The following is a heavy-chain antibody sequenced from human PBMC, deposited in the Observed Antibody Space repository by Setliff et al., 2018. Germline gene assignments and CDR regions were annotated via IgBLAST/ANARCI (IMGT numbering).Heavy chain of an antibody. V-gene: IGHV2-5*02. D-gene: IGHD3-22*01. CDR3: ARTFYYDDSGSNRLLYYFDY. CDR1: GFSLTTPSVG. J-gene: IGHJ4*02. CDR2: ISWDDDD. Sequence: SGPTLVNPTQTLTLTCSFSGFSLTTPSVGVGWVRQPPGKALEWLALISWDDDDRYSPSLKNRVTLTKDTSKNQVVLTMSNVDPVDTATYYCARTFYYDDSGSNRLLYYFDYWGQGALVTVSS.